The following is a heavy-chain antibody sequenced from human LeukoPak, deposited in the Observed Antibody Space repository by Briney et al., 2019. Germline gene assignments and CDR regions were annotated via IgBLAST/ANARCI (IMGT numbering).Heavy chain of an antibody. CDR3: AKVFSVEWEPLVYFDY. J-gene: IGHJ4*02. D-gene: IGHD1-26*01. CDR2: ISGSGGST. Sequence: AGGSLRLSCAASGFTFSSYAMSWVRQAPGKGLEWVSAISGSGGSTYYADSVKGRFTISRDNSKNTLYLQKNSLRAEDTAVYYCAKVFSVEWEPLVYFDYWGQGTLVTVSS. V-gene: IGHV3-23*01. CDR1: GFTFSSYA.